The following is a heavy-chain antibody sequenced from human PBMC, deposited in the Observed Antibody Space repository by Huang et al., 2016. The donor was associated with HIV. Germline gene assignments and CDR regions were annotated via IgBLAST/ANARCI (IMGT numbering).Heavy chain of an antibody. CDR3: ALKGDSSGWEYFRH. Sequence: QVQLVESGGGVVQPGRSLRLSCAASGFIFSNYGMHWVRQEPGKGLEWVALISNDGSNKDYTDSVKGRFSISRDNSKNTLYLQMNSLRAEDTAVYYCALKGDSSGWEYFRHWGQGTLVTVSS. V-gene: IGHV3-30*03. J-gene: IGHJ1*01. CDR1: GFIFSNYG. D-gene: IGHD6-19*01. CDR2: ISNDGSNK.